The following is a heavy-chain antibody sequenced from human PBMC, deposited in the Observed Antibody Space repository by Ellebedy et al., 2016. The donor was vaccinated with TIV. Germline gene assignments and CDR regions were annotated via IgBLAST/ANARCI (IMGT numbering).Heavy chain of an antibody. CDR1: GYRLTDAS. D-gene: IGHD2-15*01. Sequence: ASVKVSXKVSGYRLTDASTHWVRQAPGKGLEWMGGFDPEGGKKISAQKFQGRLTVTEDETTDTVYMELSGLRADDTAVYYCARVPCSYSGCQGYGMDVWGQGTTVTV. V-gene: IGHV1-24*01. CDR3: ARVPCSYSGCQGYGMDV. CDR2: FDPEGGKK. J-gene: IGHJ6*02.